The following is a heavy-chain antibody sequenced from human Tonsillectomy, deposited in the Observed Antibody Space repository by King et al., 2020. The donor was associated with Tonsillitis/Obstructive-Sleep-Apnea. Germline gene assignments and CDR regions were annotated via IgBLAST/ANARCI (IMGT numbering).Heavy chain of an antibody. V-gene: IGHV3-21*01. CDR2: ISSSSSYI. CDR3: SRDGTGDYDFWSGYRSHNWFDP. D-gene: IGHD3-3*01. CDR1: GFTFSSYS. J-gene: IGHJ5*02. Sequence: VQLVESGGGLVKPGGYLRLSCAASGFTFSSYSMNWVCQAPGKGLEWVASISSSSSYIYSADSVKGRFTISRDNAKNSLYLQMNSLRAEDTAVYYCSRDGTGDYDFWSGYRSHNWFDPWGQGTLVTVSS.